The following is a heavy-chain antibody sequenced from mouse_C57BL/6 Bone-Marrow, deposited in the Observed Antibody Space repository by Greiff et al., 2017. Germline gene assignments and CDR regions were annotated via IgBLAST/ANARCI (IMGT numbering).Heavy chain of an antibody. V-gene: IGHV1-69*01. J-gene: IGHJ4*01. Sequence: QVQLQQPGAELVMPGASVKLSCKASGYTFTSYWMHWVKQRPGQGLEWIGEIDPSYSYTNYNQKFKGKSTLTVDKSSSTAYMQLSSLTSEDSAVYYCALYPYAMDYWGQGTSVTVSS. CDR2: IDPSYSYT. D-gene: IGHD2-1*01. CDR1: GYTFTSYW. CDR3: ALYPYAMDY.